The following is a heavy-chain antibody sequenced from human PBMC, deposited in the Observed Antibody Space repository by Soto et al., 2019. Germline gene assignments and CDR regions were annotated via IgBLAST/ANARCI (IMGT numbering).Heavy chain of an antibody. CDR1: GFIYTNYA. CDR3: VKGSYEGAYGDY. CDR2: ITRDGTI. D-gene: IGHD3-22*01. J-gene: IGHJ4*02. Sequence: EVQLLDSGGGLVQPGGSLRLSCAASGFIYTNYAMSWVRQAPGEGLEWVSAITRDGTIYYRDSVKGRFTISRDNSKNTVYLQMNSLRAEDTAVYYCVKGSYEGAYGDYWGQGTLVTVSP. V-gene: IGHV3-23*01.